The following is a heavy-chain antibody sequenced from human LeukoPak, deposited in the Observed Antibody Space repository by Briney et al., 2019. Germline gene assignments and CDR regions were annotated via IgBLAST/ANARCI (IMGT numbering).Heavy chain of an antibody. CDR2: IYYSGST. D-gene: IGHD3-10*01. V-gene: IGHV4-39*07. Sequence: ASETLSLTCTVSGGSISSSSYYWGWIRQPPGKGLEWIGSIYYSGSTYYNPSLKSQFTISVDTSKNQFSLKLSSVTAADTAVYYCARDHNVLLWFGEPHGAFDIWGQGTMVTVSS. CDR3: ARDHNVLLWFGEPHGAFDI. J-gene: IGHJ3*02. CDR1: GGSISSSSYY.